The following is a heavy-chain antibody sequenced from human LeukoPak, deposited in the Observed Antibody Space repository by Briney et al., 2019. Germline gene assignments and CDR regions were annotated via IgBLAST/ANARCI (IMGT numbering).Heavy chain of an antibody. CDR1: GFTFSSYE. J-gene: IGHJ4*02. D-gene: IGHD5-12*01. CDR3: ARERGYSGYDYFIDSPSDY. CDR2: ISSSGSTI. V-gene: IGHV3-48*03. Sequence: GGSLRLSCAASGFTFSSYEMNWVRQAPGKGLEWVSYISSSGSTIYIADPVKGRFTISRDNAKNSLYLQMNSLRAEDTAVYYCARERGYSGYDYFIDSPSDYWGQGTLVTVSS.